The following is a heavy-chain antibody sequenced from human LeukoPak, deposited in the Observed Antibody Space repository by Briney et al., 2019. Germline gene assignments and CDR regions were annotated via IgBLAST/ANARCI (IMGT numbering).Heavy chain of an antibody. D-gene: IGHD3-10*01. CDR3: ARVIYDSGSYPFDY. CDR2: INHSGST. V-gene: IGHV4-34*01. Sequence: SETLSLICAVYGGTFRGYYWSWIRQPPGKGLEWIGEINHSGSTNYNPSLKSRVTISVDTSKNQFSLKLSSVTAADTAVYFCARVIYDSGSYPFDYWGQGTLVTVSS. J-gene: IGHJ4*02. CDR1: GGTFRGYY.